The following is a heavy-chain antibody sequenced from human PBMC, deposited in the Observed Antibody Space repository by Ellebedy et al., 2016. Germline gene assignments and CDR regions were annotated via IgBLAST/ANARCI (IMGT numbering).Heavy chain of an antibody. J-gene: IGHJ4*02. CDR3: AREPETYYYDSSGYVNLDY. CDR1: GGSISSHDYY. D-gene: IGHD3-22*01. V-gene: IGHV4-30-4*01. CDR2: ISHSGST. Sequence: SETLSLTXSVSGGSISSHDYYYSWIRQSPGKGLEWIGYISHSGSTYYNPSLKSRVTISVDTSKNQFSLKLSSVTAADTAVYYCAREPETYYYDSSGYVNLDYWGQGTLVTVSS.